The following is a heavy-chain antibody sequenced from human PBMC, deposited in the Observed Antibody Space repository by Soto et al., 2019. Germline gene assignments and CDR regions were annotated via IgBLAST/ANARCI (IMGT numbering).Heavy chain of an antibody. V-gene: IGHV4-59*12. CDR2: IYYSGST. J-gene: IGHJ5*02. Sequence: SETLSLTCTVSGGSISSYCWSWIRQPPGKGLEWIGYIYYSGSTNYNPSLKSRVTISVDTSKNQFSLKLSSVTAADTAVYYCARDLSYGSAPDWFDPWGQGTLVTVSS. CDR1: GGSISSYC. CDR3: ARDLSYGSAPDWFDP. D-gene: IGHD2-15*01.